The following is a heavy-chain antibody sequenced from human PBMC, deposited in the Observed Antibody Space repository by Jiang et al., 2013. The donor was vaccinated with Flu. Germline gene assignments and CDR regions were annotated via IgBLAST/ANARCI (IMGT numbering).Heavy chain of an antibody. J-gene: IGHJ6*02. D-gene: IGHD3-10*01. V-gene: IGHV4-59*01. CDR1: GGSISSYY. CDR3: ARAELLDMVRGVITVPYYYGMDV. Sequence: KPSETLSLTCTVSGGSISSYYWSWIRQPPGKGLEWIGYIYYSGSTNYNPSLKSRVTISVDTSKNQFSLKLSSVTAADTAVYYCARAELLDMVRGVITVPYYYGMDVWGQGTTVTVSS. CDR2: IYYSGST.